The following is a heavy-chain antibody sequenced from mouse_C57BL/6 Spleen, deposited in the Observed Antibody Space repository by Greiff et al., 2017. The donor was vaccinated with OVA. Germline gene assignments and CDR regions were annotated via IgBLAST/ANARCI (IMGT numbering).Heavy chain of an antibody. CDR2: IYPGNSDT. J-gene: IGHJ4*01. V-gene: IGHV1-5*01. Sequence: VQLQQSGTVLARPGASVKMSCKTSGYTFTSYWMHWVKQRPGQGLEWIGAIYPGNSDTSYNQKFKGKAKLTAVTSASTAYMELSSLTTEDSAVYYCTRGSTTVRSYYAMDYWGQGTSVTVSS. CDR1: GYTFTSYW. CDR3: TRGSTTVRSYYAMDY. D-gene: IGHD1-1*01.